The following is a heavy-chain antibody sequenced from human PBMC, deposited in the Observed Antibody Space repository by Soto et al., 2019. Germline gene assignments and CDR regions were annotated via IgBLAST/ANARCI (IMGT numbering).Heavy chain of an antibody. CDR3: ARGVSAAVHGWFDP. D-gene: IGHD6-13*01. CDR2: INPSGST. V-gene: IGHV4-34*01. J-gene: IGHJ5*02. CDR1: GGSFSGYY. Sequence: QVQLQQWGAGLLKPSETLSLTCAVYGGSFSGYYWSWIRQPPGKGLEWIGEINPSGSTNYNPSLKSRDTISVDTSKNQFSLKLSSVTAADTAVYYCARGVSAAVHGWFDPWGQGTLVTVSS.